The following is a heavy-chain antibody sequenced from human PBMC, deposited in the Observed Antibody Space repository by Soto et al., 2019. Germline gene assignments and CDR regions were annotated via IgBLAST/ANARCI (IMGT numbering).Heavy chain of an antibody. D-gene: IGHD3-10*01. V-gene: IGHV2-5*02. CDR3: AHKGSGSRAIDY. CDR1: GFSLSTSGVG. Sequence: QITLKESGPPLVKPTQTLTLTCTFSGFSLSTSGVGVGWIRQPPGKALAWLAVSYWDASKTYSPSLKSRLTITKDASRDQVVLTMTNMDPVDTATYYCAHKGSGSRAIDYWGQGALVTVSS. CDR2: SYWDASK. J-gene: IGHJ4*02.